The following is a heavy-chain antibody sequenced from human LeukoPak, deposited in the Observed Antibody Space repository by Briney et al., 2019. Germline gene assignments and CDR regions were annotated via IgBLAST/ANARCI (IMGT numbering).Heavy chain of an antibody. D-gene: IGHD4-23*01. CDR1: GFTFDDYA. CDR2: ISGDVGST. V-gene: IGHV3-43*02. Sequence: GGSLRLSCAASGFTFDDYAMHWVRQAPGKGLEWVSLISGDVGSTYYAHSVKGRFTISRDNSKNSLYMQMNSLRTEDTALYYCAKDGDYGGNGQTFDYWGQGTLVTVSS. CDR3: AKDGDYGGNGQTFDY. J-gene: IGHJ4*02.